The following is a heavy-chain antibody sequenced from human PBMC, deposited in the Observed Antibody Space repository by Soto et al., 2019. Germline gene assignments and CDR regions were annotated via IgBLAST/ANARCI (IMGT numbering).Heavy chain of an antibody. CDR2: MNPNSGNT. D-gene: IGHD6-19*01. CDR1: GYTFTSYD. J-gene: IGHJ6*02. Sequence: ASVKVSCKASGYTFTSYDIHGVRQATGRGLEWMGWMNPNSGNTGYAQKFQGRVTMTRNTSISTAYMELSSLRSEDTAVYYCARGDPAGYSSGWDKDGMDVWGQGTTVTVSS. V-gene: IGHV1-8*01. CDR3: ARGDPAGYSSGWDKDGMDV.